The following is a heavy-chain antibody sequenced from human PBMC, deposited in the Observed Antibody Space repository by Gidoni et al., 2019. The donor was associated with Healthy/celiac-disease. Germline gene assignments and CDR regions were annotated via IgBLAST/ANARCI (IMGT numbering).Heavy chain of an antibody. J-gene: IGHJ4*02. CDR3: ARHVGYCTGGVCYRGGHFDY. Sequence: QLQLQESGPGLVKPSETLSLTCTVSGGSISSRSYSWGWIRQTPGKGLEWIGSIYYSGSTYYNPSLKSRVTISVDTSKNQFSLKLSSVTAADTAVYYCARHVGYCTGGVCYRGGHFDYWGQGTLVTVSS. CDR2: IYYSGST. D-gene: IGHD2-8*02. CDR1: GGSISSRSYS. V-gene: IGHV4-39*01.